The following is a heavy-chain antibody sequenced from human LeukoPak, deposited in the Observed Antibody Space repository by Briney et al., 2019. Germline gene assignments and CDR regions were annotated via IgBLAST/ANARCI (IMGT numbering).Heavy chain of an antibody. J-gene: IGHJ4*02. D-gene: IGHD5-12*01. CDR3: AKGGYDYIEIAYFDY. CDR1: GFTFSSYA. Sequence: AGGSLRLSCAASGFTFSSYAMSWVRQAPGKGLEWVALIIASSGSTLYADSVKGRFTISRDNSKNMVYLQMNSLRAEDTAVYYCAKGGYDYIEIAYFDYWGQGTLVTVSS. V-gene: IGHV3-23*01. CDR2: IIASSGST.